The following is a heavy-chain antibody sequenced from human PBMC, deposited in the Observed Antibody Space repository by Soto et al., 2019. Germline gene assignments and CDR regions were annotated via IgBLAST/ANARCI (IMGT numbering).Heavy chain of an antibody. J-gene: IGHJ4*01. CDR2: MNPNSGDT. V-gene: IGHV1-8*01. CDR3: ARGYYGDFDY. CDR1: GYTFTSSD. Sequence: QVQLVQSGAEVKKPGASVKVSCKASGYTFTSSDTNWVRQATGQGLEWMGWMNPNSGDTGYAQNFQGRVTMTRNTSISTAYLELNSLRSGDTAVYFCARGYYGDFDYWGHGTLVTVSS. D-gene: IGHD4-17*01.